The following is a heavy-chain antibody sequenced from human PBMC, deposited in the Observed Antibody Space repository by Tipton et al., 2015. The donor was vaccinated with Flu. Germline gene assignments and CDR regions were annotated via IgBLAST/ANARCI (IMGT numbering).Heavy chain of an antibody. J-gene: IGHJ6*02. CDR2: IYYSGST. CDR3: ARDHDGSSFQDGGMDV. V-gene: IGHV4-61*01. D-gene: IGHD6-13*01. Sequence: TLSLTCTVSGGSVNSSSYYWSWIRQPPGKGLEWIGYIYYSGSTNYSPSLKSRVTISVDTSKNQFSLKLRSVTAADTAVYYCARDHDGSSFQDGGMDVWGQGTTVTVSS. CDR1: GGSVNSSSYY.